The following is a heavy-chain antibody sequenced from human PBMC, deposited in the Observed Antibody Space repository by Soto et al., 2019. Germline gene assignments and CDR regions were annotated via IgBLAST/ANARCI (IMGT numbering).Heavy chain of an antibody. CDR2: IYWDDDK. CDR3: AYLPCSGGSSYWVSISGLDV. V-gene: IGHV2-5*02. D-gene: IGHD2-15*01. CDR1: GFSLSTSGVG. J-gene: IGHJ6*02. Sequence: QITLKESGPTLVKPTQTLTLTCTFSGFSLSTSGVGVAWIRQPPGKALEWLALIYWDDDKRYRPSLESRLTITKSTSKNLVVPTMTNMDSVDTATDYGAYLPCSGGSSYWVSISGLDVWGQGTTVTVSS.